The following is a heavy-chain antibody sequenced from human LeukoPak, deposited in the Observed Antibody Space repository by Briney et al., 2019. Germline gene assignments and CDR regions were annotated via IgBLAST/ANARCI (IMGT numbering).Heavy chain of an antibody. CDR2: ISYDGSNK. CDR3: ARDPWGFEYSSSSRLDY. Sequence: GGSLRLSCATSGFTFSSYAMHWVRQAPGKGLEWVAVISYDGSNKYYADSVKGRFTISRDNSKNTLYLQMNSLRAEDTAVYYCARDPWGFEYSSSSRLDYWGQGTLVTVSS. J-gene: IGHJ4*02. CDR1: GFTFSSYA. D-gene: IGHD6-6*01. V-gene: IGHV3-30-3*01.